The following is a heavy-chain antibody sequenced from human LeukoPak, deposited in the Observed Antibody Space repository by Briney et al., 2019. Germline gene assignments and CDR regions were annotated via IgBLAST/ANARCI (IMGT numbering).Heavy chain of an antibody. V-gene: IGHV4-38-2*02. Sequence: PSETLSLTCSVSGYSISSAYYWGWIRQPPGKGLEWIGTMYHSGSTNYNPSLKSRVTISVDTSKNQFSLKLSSVTAADAAVYFCARGFRGDNFDYWGQGTLVTVSS. J-gene: IGHJ4*02. CDR1: GYSISSAYY. D-gene: IGHD7-27*01. CDR2: MYHSGST. CDR3: ARGFRGDNFDY.